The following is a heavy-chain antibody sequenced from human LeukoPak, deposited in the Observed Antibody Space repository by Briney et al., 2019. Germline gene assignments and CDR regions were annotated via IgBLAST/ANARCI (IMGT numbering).Heavy chain of an antibody. D-gene: IGHD6-19*01. J-gene: IGHJ5*02. CDR3: AREGGSGWYRGWFDP. V-gene: IGHV1-69*13. CDR1: GYTFTGYY. CDR2: IIPIFGTA. Sequence: SVKVSCKASGYTFTGYYMHWVRQAPGQGFEWMGGIIPIFGTANYAQKFQGRVTITADESTSTAYMELSSLRSEDTAVYYCAREGGSGWYRGWFDPWGQGTLVTVSS.